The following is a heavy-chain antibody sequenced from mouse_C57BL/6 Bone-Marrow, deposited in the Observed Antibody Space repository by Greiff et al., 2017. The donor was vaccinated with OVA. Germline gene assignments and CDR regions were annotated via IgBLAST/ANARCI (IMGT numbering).Heavy chain of an antibody. CDR2: FYPGSGSI. Sequence: QVHVQQSGAELVKPGASVKLSCKASGYTFTDYTIHWVKQRSGQGLEWIGWFYPGSGSIKYNEKFKDKATLTADKSSSTDYMELSSMTSEDSAVYFCARNEEGAADGRYFDVWGTGTTVTVSS. CDR3: ARNEEGAADGRYFDV. V-gene: IGHV1-62-2*01. CDR1: GYTFTDYT. J-gene: IGHJ1*03.